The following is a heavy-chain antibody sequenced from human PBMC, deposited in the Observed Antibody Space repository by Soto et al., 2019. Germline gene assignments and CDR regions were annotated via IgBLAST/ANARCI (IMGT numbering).Heavy chain of an antibody. CDR1: GFTFSSYI. D-gene: IGHD1-7*01. J-gene: IGHJ4*02. CDR2: ISGSSSYI. Sequence: PGGSLRLSCAASGFTFSSYIMNWVRQAPGKGLQWVSYISGSSSYIYYADSVKGRFTISRDNARNSLYLQMNSLRVEDSAVYYCARTNWNYGSKALFFDYWGQGTLVTVSS. CDR3: ARTNWNYGSKALFFDY. V-gene: IGHV3-21*01.